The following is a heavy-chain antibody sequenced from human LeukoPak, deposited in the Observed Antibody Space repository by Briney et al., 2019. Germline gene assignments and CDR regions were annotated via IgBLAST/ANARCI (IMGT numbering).Heavy chain of an antibody. V-gene: IGHV1-2*02. D-gene: IGHD6-19*01. Sequence: ASEKVSCKASGYTFTGYYMHWVRQAPGQGLEWMGWINPNIGGTNYTQKFQGRVTLTSDTSINTAYMDLTRLRSDDTAAYYCARGTQWLGLALFFQYWGQATPDT. CDR2: INPNIGGT. CDR1: GYTFTGYY. CDR3: ARGTQWLGLALFFQY. J-gene: IGHJ1*01.